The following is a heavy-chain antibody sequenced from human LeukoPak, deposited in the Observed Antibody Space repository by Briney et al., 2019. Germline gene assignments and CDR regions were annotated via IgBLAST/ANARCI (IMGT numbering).Heavy chain of an antibody. CDR2: IRSKANNYAT. V-gene: IGHV3-73*01. CDR1: GFTFSGST. J-gene: IGHJ6*02. CDR3: IRGAASGSYYGLDV. D-gene: IGHD1-26*01. Sequence: GGSLRLSCAASGFTFSGSTIHWARQASGEGLEWVGRIRSKANNYATAYATSVKGRFTLSRDDSNSTAYLQMNSLKTEDTAVYFCIRGAASGSYYGLDVWGQGATVTVSS.